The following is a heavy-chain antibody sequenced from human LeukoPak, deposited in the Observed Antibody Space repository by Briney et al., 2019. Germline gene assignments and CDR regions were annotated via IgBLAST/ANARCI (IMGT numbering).Heavy chain of an antibody. D-gene: IGHD4-17*01. Sequence: GGSLRASCTASGFTFGDYAMSWFRQAPGKGLEWVGFIRSKAYGGTTEYAASVKGRFTISRDDSKSIAYLQMNSLKTEDTAVYYCTSTASTVTTTGYYFDYWGQGTLVTVSS. CDR3: TSTASTVTTTGYYFDY. J-gene: IGHJ4*02. V-gene: IGHV3-49*03. CDR2: IRSKAYGGTT. CDR1: GFTFGDYA.